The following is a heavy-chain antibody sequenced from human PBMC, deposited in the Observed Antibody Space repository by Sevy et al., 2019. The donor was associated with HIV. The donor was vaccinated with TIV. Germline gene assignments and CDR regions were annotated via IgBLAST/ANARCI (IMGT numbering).Heavy chain of an antibody. D-gene: IGHD2-8*01. CDR3: TRNGGAFDNGFDP. V-gene: IGHV3-48*03. CDR1: GFTFSSYD. Sequence: GGSLRLACTASGFTFSSYDMNWVRQAPGKGLEWVSKISSSGSSIYYADSVKGRFTISRDNAKNSLNLQMNSLRAEDTAVYYCTRNGGAFDNGFDPWGQGTLVTVSS. J-gene: IGHJ5*02. CDR2: ISSSGSSI.